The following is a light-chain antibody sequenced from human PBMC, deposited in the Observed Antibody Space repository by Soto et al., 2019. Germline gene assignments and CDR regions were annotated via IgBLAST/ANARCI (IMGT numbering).Light chain of an antibody. V-gene: IGKV3-11*01. CDR1: QSVSSY. CDR2: DAS. CDR3: QQFDSYLWT. J-gene: IGKJ1*01. Sequence: EIVLTQSPATLSLSPGERATLSCRASQSVSSYLAWYQQKPGQAPRLLIYDASNRATGIPARFSGGGSGTEFTLTIDNLQPEDFATYYCQQFDSYLWTFGQGTKVDI.